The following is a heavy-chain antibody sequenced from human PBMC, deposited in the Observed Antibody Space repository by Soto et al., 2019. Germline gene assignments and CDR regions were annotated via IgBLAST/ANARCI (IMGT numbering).Heavy chain of an antibody. CDR1: GGSISSGGYS. CDR2: IYHSGST. V-gene: IGHV4-30-2*01. Sequence: SVTLSLTCAVSGGSISSGGYSCSWIRQPPGKGLEWIGYIYHSGSTYYNPSLKSRVTISVDRSKNQFSLKLSSVTAADTAVYYCARVVIRMAIQSIDSWRTGSMVTVSS. CDR3: ARVVIRMAIQSIDS. J-gene: IGHJ4*02. D-gene: IGHD2-15*01.